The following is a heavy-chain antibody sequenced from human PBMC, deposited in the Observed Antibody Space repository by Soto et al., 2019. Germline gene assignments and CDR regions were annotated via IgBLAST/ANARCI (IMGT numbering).Heavy chain of an antibody. CDR3: ARTDAYNSSFFDS. Sequence: QVQLQEMGPGLVNPSQTLTITCTVSGGSVNSAYWSWIRQFPGKGLEWMGNIYHTGRTFYNPSVKSRVAISIDTSEPLFSLKVRSVTAADTAIYDCARTDAYNSSFFDSWGQGTVVTVSS. J-gene: IGHJ4*02. CDR1: GGSVNSAY. D-gene: IGHD6-6*01. V-gene: IGHV4-30-4*08. CDR2: IYHTGRT.